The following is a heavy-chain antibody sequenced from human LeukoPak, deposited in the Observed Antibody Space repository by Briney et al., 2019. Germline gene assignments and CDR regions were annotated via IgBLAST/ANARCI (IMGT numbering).Heavy chain of an antibody. CDR2: ISGNAGST. CDR1: GFTLSSCA. Sequence: PGGSLRLSCAASGFTLSSCAMSWVRQAPGKGLEWVSLISGNAGSTYYADSVKGRFTISRDITKNTLYLQMNSLRAEDTATYYCAKDGLQSSECLPPLNYWGQGTLVTVSS. CDR3: AKDGLQSSECLPPLNY. D-gene: IGHD3-3*01. V-gene: IGHV3-23*01. J-gene: IGHJ4*02.